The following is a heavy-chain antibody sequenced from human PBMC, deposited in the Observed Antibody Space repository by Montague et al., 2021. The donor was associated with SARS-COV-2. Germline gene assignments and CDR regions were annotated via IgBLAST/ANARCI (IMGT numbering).Heavy chain of an antibody. J-gene: IGHJ4*02. CDR3: AKKHCSGGSCSHFDY. CDR1: GGSISSSYW. CDR2: IYHSGST. D-gene: IGHD2-15*01. V-gene: IGHV4-4*02. Sequence: SETLSLTCAVSGGSISSSYWWTWVRQPPGKGLEWIGEIYHSGSTNYNSSLRSRVTISVDKSKNQFSLKLSSVTAADTAIYYRAKKHCSGGSCSHFDYWGQGTLVTVSS.